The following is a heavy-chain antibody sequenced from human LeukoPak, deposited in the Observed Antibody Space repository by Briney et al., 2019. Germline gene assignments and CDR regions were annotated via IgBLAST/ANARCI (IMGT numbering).Heavy chain of an antibody. CDR3: AAVVGTGDY. J-gene: IGHJ4*02. V-gene: IGHV1-2*02. D-gene: IGHD2-2*01. CDR1: GYTFTVYY. CDR2: FNPNSGDT. Sequence: ASVKVSCKASGYTFTVYYMHWVRQAPGQGLEWMGWFNPNSGDTSFAQKFQGRVTTTRDTSISTAYMELSRLRSDDTAVYYCAAVVGTGDYWGQGTLVTVSS.